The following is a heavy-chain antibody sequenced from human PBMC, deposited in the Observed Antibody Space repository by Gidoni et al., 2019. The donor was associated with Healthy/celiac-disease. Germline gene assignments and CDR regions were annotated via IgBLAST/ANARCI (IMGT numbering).Heavy chain of an antibody. CDR3: ARRTRRSGYWFDY. CDR2: INHSGST. Sequence: QVQLQQWGAGLLKPSETLSLTCAVYGGSFSGYYWSWIRQPPGKGLEWIGEINHSGSTNYNPSLKSRVTISVDTSKNQFSLKLSSVTAADTAVYYCARRTRRSGYWFDYWGQGTLVTVSS. CDR1: GGSFSGYY. V-gene: IGHV4-34*01. D-gene: IGHD3-3*01. J-gene: IGHJ4*02.